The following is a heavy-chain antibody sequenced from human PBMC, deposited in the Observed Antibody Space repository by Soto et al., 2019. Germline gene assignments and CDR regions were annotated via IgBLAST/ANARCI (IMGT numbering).Heavy chain of an antibody. V-gene: IGHV1-69*13. D-gene: IGHD4-4*01. CDR3: ARLFTVTTGGWFDP. J-gene: IGHJ5*02. CDR2: ILPIFATA. CDR1: GVTFSSYA. Sequence: SVKVSCKASGVTFSSYAISWVRQAPGQGLEWMGRILPIFATANYAPTFQGRVTITADESTSTAYMQLSSLRSEDTAVYYCARLFTVTTGGWFDPWGQGTLVTVSS.